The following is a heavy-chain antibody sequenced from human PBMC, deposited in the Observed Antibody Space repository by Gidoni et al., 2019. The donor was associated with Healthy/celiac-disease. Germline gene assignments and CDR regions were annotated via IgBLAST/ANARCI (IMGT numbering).Heavy chain of an antibody. J-gene: IGHJ4*02. CDR3: ARDSDYGDYFDY. CDR2: IYSRGST. CDR1: GGSIRSYY. V-gene: IGHV4-59*01. Sequence: QVQLQESGPGLVKPSETLSLTCTVSGGSIRSYYWSWIRQPPGKGLEWIGYIYSRGSTNYNPSLKSRVTISVDTSKNQFSLKLSSVTAADTAVYYCARDSDYGDYFDYWGQGTLVTVSS. D-gene: IGHD4-17*01.